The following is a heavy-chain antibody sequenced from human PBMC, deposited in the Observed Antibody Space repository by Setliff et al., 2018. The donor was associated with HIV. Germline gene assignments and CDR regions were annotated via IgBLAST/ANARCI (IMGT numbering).Heavy chain of an antibody. CDR3: ASGEDSGSYGEPFNS. J-gene: IGHJ4*02. V-gene: IGHV4-39*01. CDR1: GGSISSRSHY. CDR2: VSNSGST. Sequence: LSLTCAVSGGSISSRSHYWGWIRQPPGKGLEWIGSVSNSGSTYYNPSLKSRFTISVDVSKNQFSLKLHSVTAADTAVYYCASGEDSGSYGEPFNSWGQGALVTVSS. D-gene: IGHD1-26*01.